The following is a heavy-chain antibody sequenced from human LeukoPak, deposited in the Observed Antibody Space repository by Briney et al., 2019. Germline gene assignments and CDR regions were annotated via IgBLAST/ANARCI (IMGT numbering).Heavy chain of an antibody. CDR1: GFTVTSNY. J-gene: IGHJ6*02. D-gene: IGHD2/OR15-2a*01. Sequence: GGSLRLSCAVSGFTVTSNYMSWVRQAPGKGLEWVSVVYPGGFTYHADSVKGRFTIPRDTSKNTVYLQMNSLRAEDTAVYYCAIGGVIGRTDVWGQGPTVTVSS. CDR2: VYPGGFT. V-gene: IGHV3-66*01. CDR3: AIGGVIGRTDV.